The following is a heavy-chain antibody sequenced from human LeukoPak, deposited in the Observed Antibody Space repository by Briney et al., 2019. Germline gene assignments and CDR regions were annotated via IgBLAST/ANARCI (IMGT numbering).Heavy chain of an antibody. J-gene: IGHJ6*02. D-gene: IGHD3-16*01. CDR2: ISGYNGNT. Sequence: GASVKVSCKASGYTFTSYGISWVRQAPGQGLEWMGWISGYNGNTNYGQKVRGSVTMTTDTSMTTAYMELRSLRSDDTAVYYCARETRRLYYEDYYGMDVWGQGTTVTVSS. CDR1: GYTFTSYG. CDR3: ARETRRLYYEDYYGMDV. V-gene: IGHV1-18*01.